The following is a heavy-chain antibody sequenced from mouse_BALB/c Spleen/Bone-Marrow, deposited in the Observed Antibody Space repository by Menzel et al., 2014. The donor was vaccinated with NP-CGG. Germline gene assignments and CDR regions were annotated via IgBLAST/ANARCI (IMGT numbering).Heavy chain of an antibody. D-gene: IGHD2-4*01. V-gene: IGHV2-9*02. Sequence: QVQLQQSGPGLVAPSQSLSITCTVSGFSLTSYGVHWVRQPPGKGLEWLGVIWAGGSTNYNSALMSRLSISKDNSKSQVFLKMNSLQTDGTAMYYCASPIYYDYPLFAYWGQGTLVTVSA. CDR3: ASPIYYDYPLFAY. J-gene: IGHJ3*01. CDR1: GFSLTSYG. CDR2: IWAGGST.